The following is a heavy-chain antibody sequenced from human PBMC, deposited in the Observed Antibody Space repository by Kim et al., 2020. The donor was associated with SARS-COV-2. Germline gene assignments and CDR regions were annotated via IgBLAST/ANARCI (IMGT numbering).Heavy chain of an antibody. Sequence: YNNYSPSFQGHVTISDDKSISTAYLQWTSLKASDTAMYYCARRRVYGMDVWGQGTTVTVSS. J-gene: IGHJ6*02. CDR3: ARRRVYGMDV. CDR2: YN. V-gene: IGHV5-10-1*01.